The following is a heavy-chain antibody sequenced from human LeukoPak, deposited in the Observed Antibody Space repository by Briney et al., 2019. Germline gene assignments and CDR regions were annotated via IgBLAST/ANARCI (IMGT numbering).Heavy chain of an antibody. V-gene: IGHV3-15*04. D-gene: IGHD6-6*01. CDR3: SHEYSNSFAD. J-gene: IGHJ4*02. CDR1: GFTFTNAW. Sequence: NPGGSLRLSCAASGFTFTNAWMSWVRQAPGKGLEWVGRFESKIDGGTTNYAAPVKGRFTISRDELKNTLFLQMNSLKTEDTAVYYCSHEYSNSFADWGRGTLVTVSS. CDR2: FESKIDGGTT.